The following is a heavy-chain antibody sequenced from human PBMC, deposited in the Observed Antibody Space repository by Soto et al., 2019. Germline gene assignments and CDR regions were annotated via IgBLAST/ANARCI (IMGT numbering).Heavy chain of an antibody. V-gene: IGHV3-53*01. CDR2: INSGGTT. CDR3: ARVHIAYFDY. Sequence: GGSLRLSCAASGFTVSNSIMSWVRQAPGKGLEWVSVINSGGTTYYADSVKGRFTISRDNSKNTLYLQMNSLRADDTAVYYCARVHIAYFDYWGQGTLVTVSS. CDR1: GFTVSNSI. J-gene: IGHJ4*02. D-gene: IGHD2-21*01.